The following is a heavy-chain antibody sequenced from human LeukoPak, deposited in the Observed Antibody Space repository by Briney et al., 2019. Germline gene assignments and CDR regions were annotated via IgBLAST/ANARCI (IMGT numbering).Heavy chain of an antibody. D-gene: IGHD3-9*01. V-gene: IGHV4-39*01. CDR1: GDSITNTLYR. Sequence: SETLSLTCTVSGDSITNTLYRWGWFCQPPGKGLEWIGSISYSGSTYFNPSLKSRVTVSLETSKNKFSLKLNSVTAADTAVYYCARTIQYFDWFFDFWGQGSLVPVSP. J-gene: IGHJ4*02. CDR3: ARTIQYFDWFFDF. CDR2: ISYSGST.